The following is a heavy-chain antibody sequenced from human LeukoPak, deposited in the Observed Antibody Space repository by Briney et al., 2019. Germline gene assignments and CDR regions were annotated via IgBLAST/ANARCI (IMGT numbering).Heavy chain of an antibody. CDR3: ARASYYYGSGSSPDY. Sequence: GGSLRLSCAASGFTFSRYEMNWVRQATGEGLDWVSYISSSGSTIYYADSVKGRFTISRDNAKNSLYLQMNSLRAEDTAVYYCARASYYYGSGSSPDYWGQGTLVTVSS. D-gene: IGHD3-10*01. CDR1: GFTFSRYE. J-gene: IGHJ4*02. CDR2: ISSSGSTI. V-gene: IGHV3-48*03.